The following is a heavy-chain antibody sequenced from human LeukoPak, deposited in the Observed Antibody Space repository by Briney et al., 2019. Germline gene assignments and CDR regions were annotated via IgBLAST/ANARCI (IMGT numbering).Heavy chain of an antibody. V-gene: IGHV3-7*01. CDR2: IKEDESEK. J-gene: IGHJ6*03. Sequence: GGSLRLSCAASGFTFSSYVMNWVRQAPGKGLEWVASIKEDESEKYYVDSVKGRFTISRDNAKNSLYLQMNSLRAEDTAVYYCARTGTRGAIRGYYMDVWGKGTTVTISS. CDR1: GFTFSSYV. CDR3: ARTGTRGAIRGYYMDV. D-gene: IGHD3-10*01.